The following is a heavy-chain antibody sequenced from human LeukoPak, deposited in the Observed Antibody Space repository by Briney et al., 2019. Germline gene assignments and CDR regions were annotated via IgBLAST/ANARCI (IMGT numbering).Heavy chain of an antibody. CDR3: ARHLERDWTFDP. D-gene: IGHD3/OR15-3a*01. J-gene: IGHJ5*02. CDR1: GYAISSGYY. Sequence: SETLSLTCTVSGYAISSGYYWGWIRQPPGKGLEWIGSGYHDGSTYYNPSLKSRVTISVDTSKNQFSLKVNSVTAADTAVYYCARHLERDWTFDPWGQGTLVTVSS. V-gene: IGHV4-38-2*02. CDR2: GYHDGST.